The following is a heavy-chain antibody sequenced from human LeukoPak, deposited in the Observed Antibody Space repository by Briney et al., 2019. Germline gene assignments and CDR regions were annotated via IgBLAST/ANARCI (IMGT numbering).Heavy chain of an antibody. V-gene: IGHV3-30*03. CDR2: ISYDGSNK. D-gene: IGHD5-18*01. Sequence: GGSLRLSCAASGFTFSDYYMSWIRQAPGKGLEWVAVISYDGSNKYYADSVKGRFTISRDNSKNTLYLQMSSLRAEDTAVYYCARGSRDTAMRGYYYYMDVWGKGTTVTVSS. CDR3: ARGSRDTAMRGYYYYMDV. J-gene: IGHJ6*03. CDR1: GFTFSDYY.